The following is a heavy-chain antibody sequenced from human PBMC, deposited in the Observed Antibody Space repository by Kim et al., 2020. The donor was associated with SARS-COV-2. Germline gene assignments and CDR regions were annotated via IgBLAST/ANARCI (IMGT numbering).Heavy chain of an antibody. V-gene: IGHV3-23*01. CDR3: AKDKWYSGSPDEW. CDR1: GFTFSSYA. J-gene: IGHJ1*01. Sequence: GGSLRLSCAGSGFTFSSYAMRWFRQAPGKGLEWVSVITANGDFTTDAESVKGRFTISRDNSKNTLFLQMNSLRAEDTAVYFCAKDKWYSGSPDEWWGQGTLVTVSS. D-gene: IGHD1-26*01. CDR2: ITANGDFT.